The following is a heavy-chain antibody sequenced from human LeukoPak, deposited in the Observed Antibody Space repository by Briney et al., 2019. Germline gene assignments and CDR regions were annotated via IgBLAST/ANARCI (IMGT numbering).Heavy chain of an antibody. J-gene: IGHJ4*02. V-gene: IGHV4-59*08. CDR3: ARHGRNYDFYY. D-gene: IGHD3-3*01. Sequence: PSETLSLTCTVSCGSISSYYWSWIRQPPGKGLEWIGYIYYSGSTNYNPSLKSRVTISVDTSKNQFSLKLSSVTAADTAVYYCARHGRNYDFYYWGQGTLVTVSS. CDR1: CGSISSYY. CDR2: IYYSGST.